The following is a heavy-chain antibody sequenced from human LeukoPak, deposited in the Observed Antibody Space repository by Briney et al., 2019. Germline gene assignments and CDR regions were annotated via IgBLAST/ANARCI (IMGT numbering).Heavy chain of an antibody. CDR3: ARAPWGIGALYFDY. Sequence: SETLSLTCTVSGGSISSNYWSWIRQPAGKGLEWIGRIYTSGSTNYNPSLKSRVTMSVDTSKNQFSLKLSSVTAADTAVYYCARAPWGIGALYFDYWGQGTLVTVSS. D-gene: IGHD3-16*01. CDR1: GGSISSNY. J-gene: IGHJ4*02. V-gene: IGHV4-4*07. CDR2: IYTSGST.